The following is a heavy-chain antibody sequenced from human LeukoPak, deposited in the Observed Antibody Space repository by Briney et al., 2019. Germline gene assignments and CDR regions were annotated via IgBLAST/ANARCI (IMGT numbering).Heavy chain of an antibody. D-gene: IGHD7-27*01. J-gene: IGHJ4*02. V-gene: IGHV1-2*02. CDR3: ARGPHWDPHFDY. Sequence: ASVKVSCKASGYTFTGYYMHWVRQAPGQGLEWMGWINPNSGGTNYAQKFLGRVTMTRDTSISTAYMELSRLRSDDTAVYYCARGPHWDPHFDYWGQGTLVTDSS. CDR2: INPNSGGT. CDR1: GYTFTGYY.